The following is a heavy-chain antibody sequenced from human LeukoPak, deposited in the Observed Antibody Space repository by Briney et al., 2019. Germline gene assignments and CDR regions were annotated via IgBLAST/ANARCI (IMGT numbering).Heavy chain of an antibody. CDR1: GFTFSSYE. J-gene: IGHJ4*02. CDR2: ISSSGSTI. CDR3: ARSLYDYVWGSYRPPDW. Sequence: GGSLRLSCAASGFTFSSYEMNWVRQAPGKGLEWVSYISSSGSTIYYADSVKGRFTISRDNAKNSLYLQMNSLRAEDTAVYYCARSLYDYVWGSYRPPDWWGQGTLVTVSS. V-gene: IGHV3-48*03. D-gene: IGHD3-16*02.